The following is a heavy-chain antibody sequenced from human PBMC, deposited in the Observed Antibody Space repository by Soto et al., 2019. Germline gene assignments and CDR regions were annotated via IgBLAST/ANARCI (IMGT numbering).Heavy chain of an antibody. D-gene: IGHD4-17*01. CDR1: GFPVSSNY. V-gene: IGHV3-66*01. J-gene: IGHJ4*02. CDR3: ARVGDDYGDAIDY. Sequence: GGSLRLSCAASGFPVSSNYMSWVRQAPGKGLEWVSVIYSGGSTYYADSVKGRFTISRDNSKNTLYLQMNSLRAEDTAVYYCARVGDDYGDAIDYWGQGTLVTVSS. CDR2: IYSGGST.